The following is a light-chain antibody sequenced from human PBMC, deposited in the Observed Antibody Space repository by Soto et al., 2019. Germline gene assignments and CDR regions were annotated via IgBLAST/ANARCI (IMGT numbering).Light chain of an antibody. CDR3: QHRSGWPAIS. V-gene: IGKV3D-20*02. CDR1: QSVSSSY. J-gene: IGKJ5*01. Sequence: EIVWTQSPGTLSLSAGERSTLSCRASQSVSSSYLAWYQQKPGLPPRLLIFDASDRATGVPPRFSGSGSGTAFTLTIKRLQPEDFAVYYCQHRSGWPAISFGQGTRLEI. CDR2: DAS.